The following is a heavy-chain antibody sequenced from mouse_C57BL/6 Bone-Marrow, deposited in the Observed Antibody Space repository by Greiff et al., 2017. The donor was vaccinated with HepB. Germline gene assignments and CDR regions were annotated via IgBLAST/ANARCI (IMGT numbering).Heavy chain of an antibody. CDR3: ARLGWERTYYFDY. Sequence: VQLQQPGTELVKPGASVKLSCKASGYTFTSYWMHWVKQRPGQGLEWIGNINPSNGGTNYNEKFKSKATLTVDKSASTAYMQLISLTSEDSAVYYCARLGWERTYYFDYWGQGTTLTVSS. V-gene: IGHV1-53*01. D-gene: IGHD3-3*01. CDR1: GYTFTSYW. CDR2: INPSNGGT. J-gene: IGHJ2*01.